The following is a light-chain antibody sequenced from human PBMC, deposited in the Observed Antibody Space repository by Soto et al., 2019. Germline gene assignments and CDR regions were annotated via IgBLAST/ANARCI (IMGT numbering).Light chain of an antibody. CDR3: QQYNNWPLT. J-gene: IGKJ4*01. CDR2: GAT. Sequence: DIVMTQSPATLSVSPGERATLSCRASQTVRDNLGWYQQKPGQPPRLLIYGATTRATGIPARFSGSGSGTEFTLTISSLQSEDFAVYYCQQYNNWPLTFGGGTKVDIK. V-gene: IGKV3D-15*01. CDR1: QTVRDN.